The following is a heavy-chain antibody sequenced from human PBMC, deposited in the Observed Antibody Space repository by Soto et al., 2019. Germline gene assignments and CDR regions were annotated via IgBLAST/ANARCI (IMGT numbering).Heavy chain of an antibody. D-gene: IGHD2-21*02. CDR2: IFSNDEK. CDR1: GFSLSNARMG. Sequence: SGPTLVNPTETLTLTCTFSGFSLSNARMGVSWIRQPPGKALEWLAHIFSNDEKSYSTSLKSRLTISKDTSKSQVVLTMTNMDPVDTATYYCARIREDCGGDCYRYYFDYWGQGTLVTVSS. CDR3: ARIREDCGGDCYRYYFDY. V-gene: IGHV2-26*01. J-gene: IGHJ4*02.